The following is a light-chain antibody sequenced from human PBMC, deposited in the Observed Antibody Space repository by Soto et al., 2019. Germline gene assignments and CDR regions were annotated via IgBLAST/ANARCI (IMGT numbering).Light chain of an antibody. CDR3: QQCNSPYT. V-gene: IGKV1-5*01. J-gene: IGKJ2*01. Sequence: DIQLTQSPSVLSASVGDRVTITCRASQSFSSWLAWYQQKPGKAPKLLIYDASNLESGVPSRFSGSGSGTEFTLTISSLQPDDFATYYCQQCNSPYTFGQGTKLEIK. CDR1: QSFSSW. CDR2: DAS.